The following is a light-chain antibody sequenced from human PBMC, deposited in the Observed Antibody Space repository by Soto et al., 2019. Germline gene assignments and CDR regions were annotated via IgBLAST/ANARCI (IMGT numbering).Light chain of an antibody. CDR3: QQSYSTPPT. Sequence: DIQMSQSPSSLSSFVGDIVTISCRASQSISSYLNWYQQKPGKAPKLLIYAASSLQSGVPSRFSGSGSGTDFTLTISSLQPEDFATYYCQQSYSTPPTFGQGTKVDIK. CDR2: AAS. CDR1: QSISSY. J-gene: IGKJ1*01. V-gene: IGKV1-39*01.